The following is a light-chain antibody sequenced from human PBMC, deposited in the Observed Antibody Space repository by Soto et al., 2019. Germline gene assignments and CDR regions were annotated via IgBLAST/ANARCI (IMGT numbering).Light chain of an antibody. J-gene: IGKJ4*01. CDR2: DAS. Sequence: IQLTQSPSSLSASVGDRVTITCRASQGISSYLAWYQQKPGKAPKLLFYDASTLQSGVPSRFSGSGSGTDFTLTISSLQPDDFATYFCQQVNSHPLTFGGGTKVEIK. CDR1: QGISSY. CDR3: QQVNSHPLT. V-gene: IGKV1-9*01.